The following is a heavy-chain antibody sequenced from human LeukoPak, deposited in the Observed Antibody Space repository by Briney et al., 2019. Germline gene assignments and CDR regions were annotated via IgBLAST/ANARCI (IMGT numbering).Heavy chain of an antibody. CDR1: GYTLTVLS. CDR2: FDPEDGET. D-gene: IGHD3-22*01. J-gene: IGHJ4*02. Sequence: ASVKVSCKVSGYTLTVLSMHWVRQAPGKGLEWMGGFDPEDGETIYAQKFQGRVTMTEDTSTDTAYMELSSLRSEDTAVYYCATVYYYDSSLGRWGQGTLVTVSS. V-gene: IGHV1-24*01. CDR3: ATVYYYDSSLGR.